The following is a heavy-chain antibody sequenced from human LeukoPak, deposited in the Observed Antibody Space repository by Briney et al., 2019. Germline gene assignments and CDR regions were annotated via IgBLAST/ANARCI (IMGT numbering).Heavy chain of an antibody. CDR1: AFSFSKYA. V-gene: IGHV3-64D*06. CDR2: ISANGGDT. CDR3: VRGGAHTSDSPFDY. D-gene: IGHD1-26*01. Sequence: GGSLRLSCSASAFSFSKYAMHWVRQAPGKGLEYVSAISANGGDTYYADSVKGRFTISRDNSKNTLYLQVNNLRPDDTAVYYCVRGGAHTSDSPFDYWGQGTLVTVSS. J-gene: IGHJ4*02.